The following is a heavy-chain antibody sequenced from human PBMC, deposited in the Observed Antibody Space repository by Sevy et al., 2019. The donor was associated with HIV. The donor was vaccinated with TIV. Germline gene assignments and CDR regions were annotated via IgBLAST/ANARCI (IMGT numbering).Heavy chain of an antibody. CDR3: AREGSVYDSSGYYFFDY. J-gene: IGHJ4*02. D-gene: IGHD3-22*01. CDR1: GFTFSSYG. Sequence: GGSLRLSCAASGFTFSSYGMHWVRQAPGKGLEWVAVIWYDGSNKYYADSVKGRFTISRDNSKNTRYLQMNRLRAEDTAVYYCAREGSVYDSSGYYFFDYWGQGTLVTVSS. CDR2: IWYDGSNK. V-gene: IGHV3-33*01.